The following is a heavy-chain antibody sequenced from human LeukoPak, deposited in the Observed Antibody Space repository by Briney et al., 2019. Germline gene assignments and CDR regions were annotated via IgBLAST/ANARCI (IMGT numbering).Heavy chain of an antibody. CDR3: ARDPGEWIQPPGLFDY. J-gene: IGHJ4*02. D-gene: IGHD5-18*01. CDR1: GGSISSSSYY. CDR2: IYYSGST. V-gene: IGHV4-39*07. Sequence: PSETLSLTCTVSGGSISSSSYYWGWIRQPPGKGLEWIGSIYYSGSTYYNPSLKSRVTISVDTSKNQFSLKLSSVTAADTAVYYCARDPGEWIQPPGLFDYWGQGTLVTVSS.